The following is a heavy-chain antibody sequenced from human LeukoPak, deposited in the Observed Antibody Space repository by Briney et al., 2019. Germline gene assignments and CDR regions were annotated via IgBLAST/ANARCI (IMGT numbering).Heavy chain of an antibody. CDR2: IYHSGST. V-gene: IGHV4-30-2*01. Sequence: PSETLSLTCTVSGGSISSGGYYWSWIRQPPGKGLEWIGYIYHSGSTYYNPSLKSRVTISVDTSKNQFSLKLSSVTAADTAVYYCARGSIHYSGSYVGMDVWGQGTTVTVSS. D-gene: IGHD1-26*01. CDR3: ARGSIHYSGSYVGMDV. CDR1: GGSISSGGYY. J-gene: IGHJ6*02.